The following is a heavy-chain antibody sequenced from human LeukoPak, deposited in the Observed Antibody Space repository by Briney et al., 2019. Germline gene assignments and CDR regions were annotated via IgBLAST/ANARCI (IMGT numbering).Heavy chain of an antibody. D-gene: IGHD6-19*01. J-gene: IGHJ4*02. CDR1: GYTFTSYG. CDR3: ARDRERYSSGWYYGY. Sequence: ASVKVSCKASGYTFTSYGISWVRQAPGQGLEWMGWISAYNGNTNYAQKLQGRVTMTTDTSTSTAYMELRSLRSDDTAVYYCARDRERYSSGWYYGYWGQGTLVTVS. CDR2: ISAYNGNT. V-gene: IGHV1-18*01.